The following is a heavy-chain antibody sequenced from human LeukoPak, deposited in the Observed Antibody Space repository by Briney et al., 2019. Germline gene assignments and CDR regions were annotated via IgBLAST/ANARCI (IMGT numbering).Heavy chain of an antibody. D-gene: IGHD3-16*01. CDR2: IIPVFGSP. Sequence: SVKVSCKTSGVNFGSYDILWVRQAPGQGLEWLGAIIPVFGSPNYAQKFQDRLTIIADESTSTVYMELSSLTSNDTAVFYCATGSHGGGDFWGQGTLVTVSS. J-gene: IGHJ4*02. V-gene: IGHV1-69*13. CDR1: GVNFGSYD. CDR3: ATGSHGGGDF.